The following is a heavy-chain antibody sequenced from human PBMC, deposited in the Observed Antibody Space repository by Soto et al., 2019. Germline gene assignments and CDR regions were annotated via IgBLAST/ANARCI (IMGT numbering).Heavy chain of an antibody. J-gene: IGHJ4*02. D-gene: IGHD3-3*01. V-gene: IGHV3-30*18. CDR2: ISEDGSKK. CDR3: AKDRTIFGVDPFDY. CDR1: GFTFSSYG. Sequence: GGSLRLSCAASGFTFSSYGMDWVRQAPGKGLEWVAVISEDGSKKYHADSVKGRFTISRDNSKNTLYLQMNSLRAEDTAVYYCAKDRTIFGVDPFDYWGQGTLVTVSS.